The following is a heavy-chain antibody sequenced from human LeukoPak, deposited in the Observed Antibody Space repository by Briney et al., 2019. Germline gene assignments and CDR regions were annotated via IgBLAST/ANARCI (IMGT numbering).Heavy chain of an antibody. J-gene: IGHJ4*02. D-gene: IGHD2-2*01. V-gene: IGHV1-2*02. CDR3: ASYPRYSSTPPFDY. CDR1: GYTFTGYY. CDR2: INPNTGET. Sequence: ASVKVSCKXSGYTFTGYYMHWVRQAPGQGLEWMGWINPNTGETNSSQKFQGRVTMTRDTTINTAYMELTRLTSDDTAVYYYASYPRYSSTPPFDYWGQGTLVTVSS.